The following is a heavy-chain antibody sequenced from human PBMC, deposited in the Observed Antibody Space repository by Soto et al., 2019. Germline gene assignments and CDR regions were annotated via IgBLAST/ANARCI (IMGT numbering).Heavy chain of an antibody. CDR2: ISYDGSNK. V-gene: IGHV3-30*18. D-gene: IGHD6-13*01. Sequence: GGSLRLSCAASGFNFSSYGMHWVRQATGKGLEWVAVISYDGSNKYYADSVKGRFTISRDNSKNTLYLQMNSLRAEDTAVYYCAKDRGDQKYSSSWFFDYWGQGTLVTVSS. CDR3: AKDRGDQKYSSSWFFDY. CDR1: GFNFSSYG. J-gene: IGHJ4*02.